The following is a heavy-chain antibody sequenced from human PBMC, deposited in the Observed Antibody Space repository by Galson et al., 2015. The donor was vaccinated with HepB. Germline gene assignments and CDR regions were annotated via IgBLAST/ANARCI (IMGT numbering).Heavy chain of an antibody. CDR2: ISSSSSYI. CDR1: GFTFSNYN. Sequence: SLRLSCAASGFTFSNYNINWVRQAPGKGLEWVSSISSSSSYIFYADSVKGRFTISRDNAKNSLFLQMNNLRAEDTAVYYCATGGDRQRKPASSSGFDVWGKGTTVTVSS. D-gene: IGHD1-26*01. CDR3: ATGGDRQRKPASSSGFDV. V-gene: IGHV3-21*01. J-gene: IGHJ6*04.